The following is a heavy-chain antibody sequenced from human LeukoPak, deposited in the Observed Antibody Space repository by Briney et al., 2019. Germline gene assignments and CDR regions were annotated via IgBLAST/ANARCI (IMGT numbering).Heavy chain of an antibody. CDR2: IYRGGNT. Sequence: GGSLRLSCAASGFTVSSNYMSWVRQAPGKGLEWVSVIYRGGNTYYADSVKGRFTISRDNSKNTLYLQMNSLRAEDTAVYYCARDRVSPSGLDVWGQGTTVTVSS. V-gene: IGHV3-66*01. J-gene: IGHJ6*02. CDR3: ARDRVSPSGLDV. CDR1: GFTVSSNY.